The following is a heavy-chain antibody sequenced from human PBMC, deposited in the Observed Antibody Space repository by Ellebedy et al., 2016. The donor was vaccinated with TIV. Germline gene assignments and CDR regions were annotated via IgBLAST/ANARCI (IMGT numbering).Heavy chain of an antibody. Sequence: SETLSLTCTLSGDSINSGGHYCTRVRQHSGKGLEWIGYIYYSGSTSYNPSLKSRLTISIDTSKNQFSLKLSSVTAADTAVYYCARKFLSNHHGFDVWGQGTMVTVSS. CDR1: GDSINSGGHY. CDR3: ARKFLSNHHGFDV. D-gene: IGHD1-14*01. V-gene: IGHV4-31*03. J-gene: IGHJ3*01. CDR2: IYYSGST.